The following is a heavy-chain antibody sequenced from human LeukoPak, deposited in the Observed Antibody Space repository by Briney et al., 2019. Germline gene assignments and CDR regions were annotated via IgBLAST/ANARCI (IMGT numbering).Heavy chain of an antibody. J-gene: IGHJ4*02. D-gene: IGHD6-19*01. CDR1: GYFISSGYY. CDR3: ARDRCSGWPGEDSDY. V-gene: IGHV4-38-2*02. Sequence: SETLSLTCAVSGYFISSGYYWGWIRQPPGKGLEWIGSIYHSGSTYYNPSLKSRVTISVDTSKNQFSLKLSSVTAADTAVYYCARDRCSGWPGEDSDYWGQGTLVTVSS. CDR2: IYHSGST.